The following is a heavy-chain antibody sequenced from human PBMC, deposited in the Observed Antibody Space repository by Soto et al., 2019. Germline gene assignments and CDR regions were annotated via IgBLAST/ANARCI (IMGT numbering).Heavy chain of an antibody. CDR2: VSHDGRNT. CDR1: GFTFSDYV. Sequence: VQLVESGGGVVHPGRSLRLSCAASGFTFSDYVMHWVRQAPGQGLEWVAVVSHDGRNTHYAESVKGRFTISRDSSKHTVSLEMTSPRAEDTAVYYCAKGGRQWLVTSDFTYCVHGALVTVSS. V-gene: IGHV3-30*18. D-gene: IGHD6-19*01. CDR3: AKGGRQWLVTSDFTY. J-gene: IGHJ4*01.